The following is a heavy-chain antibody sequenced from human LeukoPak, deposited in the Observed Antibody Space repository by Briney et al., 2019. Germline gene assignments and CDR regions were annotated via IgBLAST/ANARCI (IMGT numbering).Heavy chain of an antibody. Sequence: SETLSLTCAVYGRSFSGYYWSWIRQPPRKGLEWMGYIYDSVSTNYKPSLKSRVTISVDTSKNQFSRTLTSVTAAAAAVYYCASSRTNWYRYFDLSGRGTLVTASS. J-gene: IGHJ2*01. D-gene: IGHD1-1*01. CDR3: ASSRTNWYRYFDL. CDR1: GRSFSGYY. CDR2: IYDSVST. V-gene: IGHV4-59*01.